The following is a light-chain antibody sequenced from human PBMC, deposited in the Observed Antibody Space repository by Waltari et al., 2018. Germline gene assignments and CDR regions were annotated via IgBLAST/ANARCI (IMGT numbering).Light chain of an antibody. Sequence: QSALTPPASVSGSPGQAINISFTGTSRGVGSYDLVSWYQQHPGKATNLTIYEVHNRPSGVSNRFSGSKSGNTASLTISGLQAEDEADYYCCSYAGSSTFTFGGGTKLTVL. J-gene: IGLJ2*01. CDR3: CSYAGSSTFT. CDR1: SRGVGSYDL. V-gene: IGLV2-23*02. CDR2: EVH.